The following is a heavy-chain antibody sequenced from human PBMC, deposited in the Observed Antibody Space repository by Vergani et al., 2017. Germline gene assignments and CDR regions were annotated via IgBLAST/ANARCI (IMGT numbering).Heavy chain of an antibody. V-gene: IGHV4-39*01. J-gene: IGHJ5*02. D-gene: IGHD6-19*01. CDR2: IYYSGST. CDR1: GASIRSSNYY. CDR3: ARHSTVEWLVKLGWIDP. Sequence: QLQLQESGPGLVKPSATLSLTCRVSGASIRSSNYYCGWIRQPPGKGLEWIASIYYSGSTYYNPSLKSRVTISVDTSKNQFSLKRSSVTAADTAVYFCARHSTVEWLVKLGWIDPWGQGILVTVSS.